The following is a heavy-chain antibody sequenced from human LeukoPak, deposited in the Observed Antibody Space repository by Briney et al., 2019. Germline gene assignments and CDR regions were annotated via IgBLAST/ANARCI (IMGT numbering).Heavy chain of an antibody. CDR2: ISGYNGNT. CDR1: GYTFSSYG. J-gene: IGHJ6*02. Sequence: ASVKVSCKASGYTFSSYGISWVRQAPGQGLEWMGWISGYNGNTHYAHNLQGRVTMTTDTSTSTAYMEPWSLRSDDTAVYYCARVERGYCSSTRCYGAGYNYYDGMDVWGQGTTVTVSS. D-gene: IGHD2-2*01. V-gene: IGHV1-18*01. CDR3: ARVERGYCSSTRCYGAGYNYYDGMDV.